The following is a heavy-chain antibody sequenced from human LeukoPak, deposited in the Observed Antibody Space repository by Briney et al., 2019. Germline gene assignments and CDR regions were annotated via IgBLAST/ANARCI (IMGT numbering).Heavy chain of an antibody. CDR1: GFTFSSYG. J-gene: IGHJ4*02. CDR2: IRYDGSNK. V-gene: IGHV3-30*02. CDR3: ARGSYGSSSLDY. D-gene: IGHD6-6*01. Sequence: GGSLRLSCAASGFTFSSYGMHWVRQAPGKGLEWLAFIRYDGSNKYYADSVKGRFTISRDNSKNTLYLQMNSLRAEDTAVYYCARGSYGSSSLDYWGQGTLVTVSS.